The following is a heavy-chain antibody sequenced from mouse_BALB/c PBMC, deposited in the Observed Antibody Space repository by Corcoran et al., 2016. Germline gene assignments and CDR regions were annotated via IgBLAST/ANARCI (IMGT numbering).Heavy chain of an antibody. Sequence: QIQLVQSGPELKKPGETVKISCKASGYPFTNYGMNWVKQAPGKGLKWMGWLNTYTGEPTYSDDFKGRFAFSLENSASTAYLQINNLKNEDTATYFSARRGYYENAWLAYWGQGTLVTVSA. CDR2: LNTYTGEP. J-gene: IGHJ3*01. CDR1: GYPFTNYG. D-gene: IGHD2-3*01. V-gene: IGHV9-3-1*01. CDR3: ARRGYYENAWLAY.